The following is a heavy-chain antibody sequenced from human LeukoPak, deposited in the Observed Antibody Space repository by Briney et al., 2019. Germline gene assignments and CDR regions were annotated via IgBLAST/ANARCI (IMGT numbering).Heavy chain of an antibody. CDR3: ARSWSELGPAAIYYFDY. V-gene: IGHV1-2*02. CDR2: INPNSGGT. J-gene: IGHJ4*02. CDR1: GYTLITYY. D-gene: IGHD2-2*01. Sequence: GASVKGSCKASGYTLITYYMHWVRQAPGQGLEWMGWINPNSGGTNYAQKFQGRVTMTRDTSISTAYMELSRLRSDDTAVYYCARSWSELGPAAIYYFDYWGQGTLVTVSS.